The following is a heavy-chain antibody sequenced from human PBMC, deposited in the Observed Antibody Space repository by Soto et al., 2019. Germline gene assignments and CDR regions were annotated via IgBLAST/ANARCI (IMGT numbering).Heavy chain of an antibody. CDR3: HMWEPPFDF. V-gene: IGHV3-53*01. D-gene: IGHD1-26*01. CDR1: GFTVSDNY. CDR2: ILGGGGGGRT. Sequence: GGSLRLSCAASGFTVSDNYMHWVRQAPGKGLEWVSAILGGGGGGRTYYGDSVKGRFIISRDNSKNTLNLQMNSLRVEDTAVYYCHMWEPPFDFWGQGIQVTVSS. J-gene: IGHJ4*02.